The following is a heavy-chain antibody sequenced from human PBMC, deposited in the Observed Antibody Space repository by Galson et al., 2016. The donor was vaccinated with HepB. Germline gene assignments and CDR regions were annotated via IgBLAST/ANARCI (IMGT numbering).Heavy chain of an antibody. J-gene: IGHJ6*02. CDR3: ARDMSSFYNYYYYGMDV. CDR1: GFTFSSYS. CDR2: ISISSSTI. V-gene: IGHV3-48*02. D-gene: IGHD6-13*01. Sequence: SLRLSCAASGFTFSSYSMNWVRQAPGKGLECISYISISSSTIYYAVSVRGRFAISRDNAKNSLYLQMNSLRDEDTAVYYCARDMSSFYNYYYYGMDVWGQGTTVTVSS.